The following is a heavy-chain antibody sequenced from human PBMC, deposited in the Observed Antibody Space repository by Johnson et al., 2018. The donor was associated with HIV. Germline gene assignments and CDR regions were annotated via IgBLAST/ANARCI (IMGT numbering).Heavy chain of an antibody. V-gene: IGHV3-30*04. D-gene: IGHD1-1*01. CDR2: ISYDGSNK. CDR1: GFRFSSYA. Sequence: QMQLVESGGGVVQPGRSLRLSCVASGFRFSSYAVHWVRQAPGKGLEWVAVISYDGSNKYYADSVKGRFTISRDNSKNTMYLQMNSLRAEDTAVYYCARGGIIHDAFDIWGQGTMVTVSS. CDR3: ARGGIIHDAFDI. J-gene: IGHJ3*02.